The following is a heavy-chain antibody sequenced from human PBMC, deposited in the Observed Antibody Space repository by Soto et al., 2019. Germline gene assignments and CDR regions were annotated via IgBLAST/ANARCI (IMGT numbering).Heavy chain of an antibody. CDR1: GYSITSGFY. J-gene: IGHJ4*02. D-gene: IGHD3-16*01. Sequence: SETLSLTCGVSGYSITSGFYWGWVRQSPGKGLEWIGTISYGAKTFYNPSLASRFSMAVDSSKNQFSLRLTSVTAADTAPYYCTRGAGAPWVRFDSWGRGSLGTAPQ. CDR2: ISYGAKT. CDR3: TRGAGAPWVRFDS. V-gene: IGHV4-38-2*01.